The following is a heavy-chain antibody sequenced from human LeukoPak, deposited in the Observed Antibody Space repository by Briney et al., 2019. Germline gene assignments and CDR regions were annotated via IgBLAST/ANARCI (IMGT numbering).Heavy chain of an antibody. CDR2: ISSSSSII. CDR3: ARDPGGYFDY. J-gene: IGHJ4*02. V-gene: IGHV3-48*01. D-gene: IGHD3-10*01. CDR1: GFTFSSYA. Sequence: GGSLRLSCAASGFTFSSYAMSWVRQAPGEGLEWVSYISSSSSIIYYADSVKGRFTISRDNVKNSLYLQMNSLRAEDTAVYYCARDPGGYFDYWGQGTLVTVSS.